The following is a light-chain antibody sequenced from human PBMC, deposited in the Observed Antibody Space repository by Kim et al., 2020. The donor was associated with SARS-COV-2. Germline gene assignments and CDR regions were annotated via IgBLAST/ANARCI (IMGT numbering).Light chain of an antibody. CDR2: DNN. J-gene: IGLJ3*02. V-gene: IGLV1-51*01. CDR1: SSNIGNNY. Sequence: QKVTISCSGSSSNIGNNYVSWYQQLPGTAPKLLIYDNNKRPSGIPDRFSGSKSGTSATLGITGLQTGDEADYYCGTWDSSLSAGGVFGGGTKLTVL. CDR3: GTWDSSLSAGGV.